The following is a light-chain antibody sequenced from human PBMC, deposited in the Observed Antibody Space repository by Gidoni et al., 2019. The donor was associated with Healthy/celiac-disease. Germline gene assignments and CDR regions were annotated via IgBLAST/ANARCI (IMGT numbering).Light chain of an antibody. V-gene: IGKV2-30*01. CDR3: MQGTHWPPWT. Sequence: VFITQSPLSLRVTLGQPASISCRSSQSLGYSHGKTYLNWFQQRPGQSPRRLIYKVSNRDSGGTDRFSSSGSGTDFTLKISRVEAEDVGVYYCMQGTHWPPWTFGQGTKVEIK. CDR1: QSLGYSHGKTY. CDR2: KVS. J-gene: IGKJ1*01.